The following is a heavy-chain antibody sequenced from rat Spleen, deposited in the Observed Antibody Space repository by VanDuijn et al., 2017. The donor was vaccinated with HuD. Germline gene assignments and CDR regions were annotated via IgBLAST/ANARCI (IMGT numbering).Heavy chain of an antibody. CDR1: GFTFSDYY. CDR2: ISYDGRST. Sequence: EVQLVESDGGLVQPGRSLKLSCAASGFTFSDYYMAWVRQAPTKGLEWVATISYDGRSTYYRDSVKGRFTISRDNAKSTLYLQMDSLRSEDTATYYCVTRFISMNVLITTSPDYWGQGVMVTVSS. D-gene: IGHD1-12*02. CDR3: VTRFISMNVLITTSPDY. V-gene: IGHV5-29*01. J-gene: IGHJ2*01.